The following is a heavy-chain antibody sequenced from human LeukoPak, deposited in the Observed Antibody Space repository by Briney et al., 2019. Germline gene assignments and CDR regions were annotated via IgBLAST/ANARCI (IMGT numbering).Heavy chain of an antibody. Sequence: GGSLRLSCAASGFTFSSYAMSWVRQAPGKGLEWVSSISAKGTGIYSADSGKGWFTISRDNSKNTLYLQLNSMRAEDTAEYYCAKDWKEGANIKGDGFDNWGQGTTVTVSS. J-gene: IGHJ3*02. D-gene: IGHD1-26*01. CDR1: GFTFSSYA. CDR3: AKDWKEGANIKGDGFDN. CDR2: ISAKGTGI. V-gene: IGHV3-23*01.